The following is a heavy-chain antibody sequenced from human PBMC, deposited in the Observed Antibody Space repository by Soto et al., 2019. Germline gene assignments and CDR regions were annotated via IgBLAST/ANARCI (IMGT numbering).Heavy chain of an antibody. D-gene: IGHD3-3*01. J-gene: IGHJ6*02. V-gene: IGHV4-31*03. CDR3: ARDQELRFLEWLPPPMDV. CDR2: IYYSGST. Sequence: SETLSLTCTVSGGPISSGGYYWSWIRQHPGKGLEWIGYIYYSGSTYYNPSLKSRVTISVDTSKNQFSLKLSSVTAADTAVYYCARDQELRFLEWLPPPMDVWGQGTTVTVSS. CDR1: GGPISSGGYY.